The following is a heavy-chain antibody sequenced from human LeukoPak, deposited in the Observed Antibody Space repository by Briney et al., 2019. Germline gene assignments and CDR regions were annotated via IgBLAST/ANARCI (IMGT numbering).Heavy chain of an antibody. CDR1: DGSISSSSYY. J-gene: IGHJ4*02. V-gene: IGHV4-39*07. D-gene: IGHD3-16*01. Sequence: SETLSLTCTVSDGSISSSSYYWDWIRQPPGKGLEWIGSIYYSGSTYYNPSLKSRVTISVDTSKNQFSLKLSSVTAADTAVYYCGGRGAPGGLLDYGGQEPRDTVSP. CDR2: IYYSGST. CDR3: GGRGAPGGLLDY.